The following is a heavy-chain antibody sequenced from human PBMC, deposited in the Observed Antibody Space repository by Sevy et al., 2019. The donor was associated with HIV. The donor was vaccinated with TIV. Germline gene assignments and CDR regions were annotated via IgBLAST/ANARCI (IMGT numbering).Heavy chain of an antibody. J-gene: IGHJ4*02. Sequence: PSETLSLTCTVSGGSISSYYWSWIRQPPGKGLEWIGYIYYSGSTNYNPSLKSRVTISVDTSKNQFSLKLSSVTAADTAVYYCASGGRHYYDSSGYYEFGTFDYWGQGTLVTVSS. CDR3: ASGGRHYYDSSGYYEFGTFDY. CDR2: IYYSGST. D-gene: IGHD3-22*01. V-gene: IGHV4-59*01. CDR1: GGSISSYY.